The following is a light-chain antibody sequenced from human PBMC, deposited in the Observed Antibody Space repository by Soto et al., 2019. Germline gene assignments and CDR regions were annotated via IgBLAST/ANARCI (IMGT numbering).Light chain of an antibody. J-gene: IGLJ7*01. CDR3: AAWDDSLSGPV. CDR2: RNN. Sequence: QLVLTQPPSASGTPGQRVTISCSGSSSNIGSNYVYWYQQLPGTAPKLLIYRNNQRASGVPDRFSGSKSGTSASLAISGLRSEDEADYYCAAWDDSLSGPVFGGGTQLTVL. CDR1: SSNIGSNY. V-gene: IGLV1-47*01.